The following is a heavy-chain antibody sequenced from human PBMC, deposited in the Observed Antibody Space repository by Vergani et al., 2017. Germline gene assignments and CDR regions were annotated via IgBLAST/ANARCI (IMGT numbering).Heavy chain of an antibody. V-gene: IGHV1-69*01. CDR3: ARDPPSGTLEDAFDI. CDR2: IIPIFGTA. D-gene: IGHD1-26*01. CDR1: GGTFSSYA. Sequence: QVQLVQSGAEVKKPGASVKVSCKASGGTFSSYAISWVRQAPGQGLEWMGGIIPIFGTANYAQKFQGRVTITADESTSTAYMELSSLRSEDTAVYYWARDPPSGTLEDAFDIWGQGTMVTVSS. J-gene: IGHJ3*02.